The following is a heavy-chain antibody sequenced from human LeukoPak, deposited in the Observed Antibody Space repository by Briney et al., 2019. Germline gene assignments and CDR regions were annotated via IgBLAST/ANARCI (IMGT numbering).Heavy chain of an antibody. Sequence: SVKGSGKASGGTFSSSAISWVRQAPGHGLEWMGGIIPISGTAKCAQKFEGRVTITTDESTSTAYTELSSLRSEDTAVYYCAREGVEMATKYYFDYGGQGTLVTVSS. J-gene: IGHJ4*02. CDR3: AREGVEMATKYYFDY. D-gene: IGHD5-24*01. V-gene: IGHV1-69*05. CDR1: GGTFSSSA. CDR2: IIPISGTA.